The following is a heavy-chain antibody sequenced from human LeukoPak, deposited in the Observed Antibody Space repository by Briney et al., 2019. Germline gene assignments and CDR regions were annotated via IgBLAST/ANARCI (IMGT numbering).Heavy chain of an antibody. CDR1: GGSFSGYY. Sequence: KPSETLSLTCAVYGGSFSGYYWSWIRQPPGKGLEWIGEINHSGSTNYNPSLKSRVTISVDTSKNQFSLKLSSVTAADTAVYYCAREQAAKVYYYYYYMDVWGKGTTVTVSS. V-gene: IGHV4-34*01. CDR3: AREQAAKVYYYYYYMDV. D-gene: IGHD2-15*01. J-gene: IGHJ6*03. CDR2: INHSGST.